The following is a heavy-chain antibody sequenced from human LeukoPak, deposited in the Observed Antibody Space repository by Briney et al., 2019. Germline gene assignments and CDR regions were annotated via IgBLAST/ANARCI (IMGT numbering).Heavy chain of an antibody. CDR1: QFTFSNYA. J-gene: IGHJ2*01. V-gene: IGHV3-23*01. CDR3: AKGPAPYCSGGSCYSPHWYFDL. Sequence: PGGSLRLSCAASQFTFSNYAMSWVRQAPGRGLEWVSAISGGGNTTYFGDSVTGRFTISRDNPKNTVYLQMNSLSAEDTAVYYCAKGPAPYCSGGSCYSPHWYFDLWGRGTLVTVSS. CDR2: ISGGGNTT. D-gene: IGHD2-15*01.